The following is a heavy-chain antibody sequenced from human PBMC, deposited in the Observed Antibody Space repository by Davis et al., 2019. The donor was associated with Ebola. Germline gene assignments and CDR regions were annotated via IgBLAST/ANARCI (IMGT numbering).Heavy chain of an antibody. Sequence: ASVKVSCKASGYTFTSYAMNWVRQAPGQGLEWMGIINPSGGSRTYAQRFQGRLTMTMDTSTSTVYMELRSLRSDDTAVYYCARDGPAGAYYFDYWGQGTLVTVSS. V-gene: IGHV1-46*03. CDR3: ARDGPAGAYYFDY. D-gene: IGHD3-10*01. CDR1: GYTFTSYA. CDR2: INPSGGSR. J-gene: IGHJ4*02.